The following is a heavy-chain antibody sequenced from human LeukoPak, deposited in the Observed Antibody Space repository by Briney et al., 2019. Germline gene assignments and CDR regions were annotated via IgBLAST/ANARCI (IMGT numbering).Heavy chain of an antibody. CDR3: ARGAYSYGNYYFDF. D-gene: IGHD5-18*01. CDR2: TYYRSKWYN. V-gene: IGHV6-1*01. Sequence: SQTLSLTCAISGDNVSSNSATWNWIRQSPSRGLEWLGRTYYRSKWYNDYAVSVKSRVTITPDTSKNQFSLQLNSVTPEDTAVYYCARGAYSYGNYYFDFWGQGTLVTVSS. J-gene: IGHJ4*02. CDR1: GDNVSSNSAT.